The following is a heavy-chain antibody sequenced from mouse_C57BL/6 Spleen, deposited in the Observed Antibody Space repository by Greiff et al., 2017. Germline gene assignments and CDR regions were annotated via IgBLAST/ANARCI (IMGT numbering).Heavy chain of an antibody. CDR2: ISGGGGNT. CDR3: ARHYDYDDGYYAMDY. CDR1: GFTFSSYT. V-gene: IGHV5-9*01. Sequence: EVHLVESGGGLVKPGGSLKLSCAASGFTFSSYTMSWVRQTPEKRLEWVATISGGGGNTYYPDSVKGRFTISRDNAKNTLYLQMSSLRSEDTALYYCARHYDYDDGYYAMDYWGQGTSVTVSS. D-gene: IGHD2-4*01. J-gene: IGHJ4*01.